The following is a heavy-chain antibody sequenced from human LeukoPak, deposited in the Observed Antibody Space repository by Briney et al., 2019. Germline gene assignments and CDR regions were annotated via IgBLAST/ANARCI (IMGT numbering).Heavy chain of an antibody. Sequence: ASVKVSCKASGYTFTSYYMHWVRQAPGQGLEWMGIINPSGGSTSYAQKFQGRVTMTRDTSTSTVYMELSSLRSEDTAVYYCARNYGDYSKWAWFDPWGQGTLVTVSS. CDR3: ARNYGDYSKWAWFDP. CDR1: GYTFTSYY. V-gene: IGHV1-46*01. CDR2: INPSGGST. J-gene: IGHJ5*02. D-gene: IGHD4-11*01.